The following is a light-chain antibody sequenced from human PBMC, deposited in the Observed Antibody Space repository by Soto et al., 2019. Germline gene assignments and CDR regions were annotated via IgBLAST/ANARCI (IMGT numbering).Light chain of an antibody. CDR2: AVS. CDR3: CSYAGSYTLV. CDR1: SSDIGSYNH. V-gene: IGLV2-14*03. J-gene: IGLJ2*01. Sequence: QSALTQPASVSGSPGQSITISCSGTSSDIGSYNHVAWYQQFPGKSPKLMIYAVSDRPPGVSDRFSGSKSGNTASLTISGLQTEDEADYYCCSYAGSYTLVFGGGTKVTVL.